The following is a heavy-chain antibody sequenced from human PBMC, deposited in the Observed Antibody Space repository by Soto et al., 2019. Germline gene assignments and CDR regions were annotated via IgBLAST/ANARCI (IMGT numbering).Heavy chain of an antibody. CDR3: ARHLSGYDPSFAY. Sequence: PSETLSLTCTVSGGSISSSSYYWGWIRQPPGKGLEWIGSIYYSVSTYYNPSLKSRVTISVDTSKNQFSLKLSSVTAADTAVYYFARHLSGYDPSFAYWGQGTLVPVSS. V-gene: IGHV4-39*01. CDR2: IYYSVST. D-gene: IGHD5-12*01. CDR1: GGSISSSSYY. J-gene: IGHJ4*02.